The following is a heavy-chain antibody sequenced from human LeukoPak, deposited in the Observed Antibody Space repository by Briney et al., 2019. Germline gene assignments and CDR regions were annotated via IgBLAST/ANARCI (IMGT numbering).Heavy chain of an antibody. CDR1: GYTFTSYG. D-gene: IGHD3-10*01. CDR3: ARETMVRGVIITYFDY. CDR2: ISAYNGNT. Sequence: ASVKVSCKASGYTFTSYGISWVRQAPGPGLEWMGWISAYNGNTNYAQKLQGRVTMTTDTSTNTAYMELRSLRSDDTAVYYCARETMVRGVIITYFDYWGQGALVTVSS. V-gene: IGHV1-18*04. J-gene: IGHJ4*02.